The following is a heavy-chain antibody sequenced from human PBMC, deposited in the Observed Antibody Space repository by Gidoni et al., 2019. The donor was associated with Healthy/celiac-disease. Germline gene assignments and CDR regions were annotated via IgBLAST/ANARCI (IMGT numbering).Heavy chain of an antibody. CDR1: GYCFTSYW. V-gene: IGHV5-10-1*03. CDR2: IVPSDSYT. CDR3: ARHRVSGEYYGMDV. J-gene: IGHJ6*02. D-gene: IGHD3-10*01. Sequence: VQLVQPGAEVKKPGESLRISCKGSGYCFTSYWISWVRQMPGNGLEWMGRIVPSDSYTTYSPSFQVHVTISADNSISTAYLQWSSLKAADTAMYYCARHRVSGEYYGMDVWGQGTTVTVSS.